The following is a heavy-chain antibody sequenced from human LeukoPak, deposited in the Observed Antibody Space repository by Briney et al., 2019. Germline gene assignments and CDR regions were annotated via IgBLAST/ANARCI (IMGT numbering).Heavy chain of an antibody. Sequence: KTSQTLSLTCTVSGGSISSGSYYWSWIRQPAGKGLEWIGRIYTSGGTNYNPSLKSRVTISVDTSKNQFSLKLSSVTAADTAVYYCASGYDSRFNWFDPWGQGTLVTVSS. V-gene: IGHV4-61*02. D-gene: IGHD3-22*01. CDR3: ASGYDSRFNWFDP. CDR1: GGSISSGSYY. J-gene: IGHJ5*02. CDR2: IYTSGGT.